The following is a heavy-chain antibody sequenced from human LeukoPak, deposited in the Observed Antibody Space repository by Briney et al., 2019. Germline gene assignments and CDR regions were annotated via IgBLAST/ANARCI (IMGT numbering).Heavy chain of an antibody. CDR1: GGSISSGSYY. CDR2: IYTSGST. CDR3: ASQPLGSWSGYLPFDY. J-gene: IGHJ4*02. V-gene: IGHV4-61*02. D-gene: IGHD3-3*01. Sequence: SETLSLTCTVSGGSISSGSYYWRWIRQPAGKGLEWIGRIYTSGSTNYNPSLKSRVTISVDTSKNQFSLRLNSVTAADTAVYYCASQPLGSWSGYLPFDYWGQGTLVTVSS.